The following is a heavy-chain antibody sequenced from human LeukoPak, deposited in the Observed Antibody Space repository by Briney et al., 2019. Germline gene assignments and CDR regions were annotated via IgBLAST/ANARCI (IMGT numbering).Heavy chain of an antibody. CDR2: IYPGDSDT. J-gene: IGHJ6*04. D-gene: IGHD2-21*02. Sequence: GESLKISCKGSGYSFTSYWIGWVRQMPGKGLEWIGIIYPGDSDTRYSPSFQGQVTISADNSTSTAYLQWSSLKAADTAMYYCARRAYCGGDCYSPLDVWGKGTTVIIYS. V-gene: IGHV5-51*01. CDR1: GYSFTSYW. CDR3: ARRAYCGGDCYSPLDV.